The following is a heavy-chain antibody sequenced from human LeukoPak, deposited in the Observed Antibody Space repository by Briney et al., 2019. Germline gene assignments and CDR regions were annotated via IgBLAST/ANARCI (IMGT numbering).Heavy chain of an antibody. V-gene: IGHV4-61*01. CDR1: GGTIGSDSYY. J-gene: IGHJ5*02. Sequence: SETLSLTCTVSGGTIGSDSYYWSWIRQPPGKGLEWIGYIYYSGSTNYNPSLKSRVTISVDTSKNQFSLKLSSVTAADTAVYYSARHPTAENWFDPWGQGTLVTVSS. CDR2: IYYSGST. CDR3: ARHPTAENWFDP.